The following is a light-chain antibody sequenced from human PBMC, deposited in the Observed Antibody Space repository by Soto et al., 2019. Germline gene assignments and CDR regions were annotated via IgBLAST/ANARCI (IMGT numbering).Light chain of an antibody. V-gene: IGKV3-11*01. Sequence: EIVLTQSPATLSLSPGERATLSCRASQSVSSYLAWYQQKPGQAPRLLIYDASNRATGIPARFSGSGSGTDFTLTISSLQREDFATYYCQESLTSLGTFGPGTKVDIK. CDR1: QSVSSY. CDR3: QESLTSLGT. CDR2: DAS. J-gene: IGKJ3*01.